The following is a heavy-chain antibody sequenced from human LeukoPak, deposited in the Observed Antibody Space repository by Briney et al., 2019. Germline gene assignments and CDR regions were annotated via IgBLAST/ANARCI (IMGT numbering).Heavy chain of an antibody. Sequence: ASVKVSCKASGYTFTGYYMHWVRRAPGQGLEWMGWINPNSGGTNYAQKFQGRVTMTRDTSISTAYMELSRLRSDDTAVCYCARDPVAGTSGDYWGQGTLVTVSS. CDR2: INPNSGGT. CDR3: ARDPVAGTSGDY. CDR1: GYTFTGYY. D-gene: IGHD1-14*01. V-gene: IGHV1-2*02. J-gene: IGHJ4*02.